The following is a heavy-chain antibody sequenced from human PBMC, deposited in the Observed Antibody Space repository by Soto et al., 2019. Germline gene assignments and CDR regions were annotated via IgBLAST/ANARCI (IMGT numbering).Heavy chain of an antibody. V-gene: IGHV3-30*18. J-gene: IGHJ6*02. CDR1: GFTFSSYG. CDR2: TSYDGSNK. D-gene: IGHD3-3*01. CDR3: AKDLNSDFWSGYQYYYYYYGMDV. Sequence: PGGSLRLSCAASGFTFSSYGMHWVRQAPGKGLEWVAVTSYDGSNKYYADSVKGRFTISRDNSKNTLYLQMNSLRAEDTAVYYCAKDLNSDFWSGYQYYYYYYGMDVWGQGTTVTVSS.